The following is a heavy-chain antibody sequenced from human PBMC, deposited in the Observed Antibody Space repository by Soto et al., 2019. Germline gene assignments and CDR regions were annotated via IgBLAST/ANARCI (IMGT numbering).Heavy chain of an antibody. Sequence: GGSLRLSCAASGFTFSTYSMNWVRQAPGKGLEWVSYISSSSSTIFYTDSVKGRFTVSRDNAKNSLYLQMNSLRAEDTAVYDCARPTYYYDSSGPTAYWGQGTLVTVSS. J-gene: IGHJ4*02. D-gene: IGHD3-22*01. V-gene: IGHV3-48*01. CDR3: ARPTYYYDSSGPTAY. CDR1: GFTFSTYS. CDR2: ISSSSSTI.